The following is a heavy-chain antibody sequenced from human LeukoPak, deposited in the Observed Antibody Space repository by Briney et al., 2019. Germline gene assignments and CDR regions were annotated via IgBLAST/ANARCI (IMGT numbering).Heavy chain of an antibody. Sequence: SETLSLTCIVSGGSISSYYWSWIRQPAGKGLEWIGRIYTSGSTNYNPSLKSRVTISVDKSKNQFSLKLSSVTAADTAVYYCARGGGSSIAAAEGWFDPWGQGTLVTVSS. V-gene: IGHV4-4*07. CDR2: IYTSGST. J-gene: IGHJ5*02. CDR3: ARGGGSSIAAAEGWFDP. D-gene: IGHD6-13*01. CDR1: GGSISSYY.